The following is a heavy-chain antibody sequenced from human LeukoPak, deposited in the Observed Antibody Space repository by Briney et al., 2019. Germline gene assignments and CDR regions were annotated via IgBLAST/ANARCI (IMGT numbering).Heavy chain of an antibody. D-gene: IGHD6-25*01. V-gene: IGHV4-39*01. CDR1: GGSISSRGYY. CDR2: IYYSGST. J-gene: IGHJ5*02. Sequence: SETLSLTCTVSGGSISSRGYYWGWIRQPPGKGLEWIGHIYYSGSTYYNPSLKSRVTISVDTSKNQFSLNLSSVTAADTAVYNCARYSSAWFDPWGQGTLVTVSS. CDR3: ARYSSAWFDP.